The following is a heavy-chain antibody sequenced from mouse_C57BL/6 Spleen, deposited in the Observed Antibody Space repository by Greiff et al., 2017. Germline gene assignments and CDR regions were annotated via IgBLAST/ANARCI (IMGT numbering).Heavy chain of an antibody. D-gene: IGHD2-4*01. CDR3: ARDWAHYDDDPGFAY. CDR1: GYTFTDYY. V-gene: IGHV1-19*01. CDR2: INPYNGGT. Sequence: EVQLQQSGPVLVKPGASVKMSCKASGYTFTDYYMNWVKQSHGKSLEWIGVINPYNGGTSYNQKFKGKATLTVDKSSSTAYMELNSLTSEDSAVYYCARDWAHYDDDPGFAYWGQGTLVTVSA. J-gene: IGHJ3*01.